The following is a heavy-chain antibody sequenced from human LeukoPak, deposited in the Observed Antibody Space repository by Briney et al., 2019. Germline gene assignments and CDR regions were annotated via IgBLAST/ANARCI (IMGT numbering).Heavy chain of an antibody. CDR3: ARGGDHPTFLYQYMDV. D-gene: IGHD2-2*01. CDR2: ISTSSSYI. CDR1: GFTFSRYS. Sequence: VGSLRLSCAASGFTFSRYSMNWVRQAPGKGLEWVSSISTSSSYIYYADSVKGRFTISRDNAKNSLFLRMNSLRAEDTAVYYCARGGDHPTFLYQYMDVWGKGTTVTVSS. J-gene: IGHJ6*03. V-gene: IGHV3-21*06.